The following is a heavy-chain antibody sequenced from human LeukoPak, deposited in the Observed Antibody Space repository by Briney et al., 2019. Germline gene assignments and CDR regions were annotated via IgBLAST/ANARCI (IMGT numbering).Heavy chain of an antibody. V-gene: IGHV2-70*11. D-gene: IGHD6-13*01. CDR2: IDWDDDK. CDR3: ARMRAAAGPGAFDI. Sequence: SGPALVKPTQTLTLTCSFSGFSLTTIGMCVSWIRQPPGKALEWLARIDWDDDKYYNTSLKTRATISKDTSKNQVVLTVTNMDPVDTATCYCARMRAAAGPGAFDIWGQGTMDTVSS. CDR1: GFSLTTIGMC. J-gene: IGHJ3*02.